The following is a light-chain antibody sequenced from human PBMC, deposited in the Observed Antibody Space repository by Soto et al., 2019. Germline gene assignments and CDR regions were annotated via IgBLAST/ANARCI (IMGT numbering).Light chain of an antibody. V-gene: IGLV2-14*01. CDR3: SSYTSSSSVV. J-gene: IGLJ2*01. CDR2: EVS. Sequence: QSVPTQPASVSGSPGQSITISCTGTSSDVGGYNYVSWYQQHPGEAPKLMIFEVSNRPSGVSTRFSASKSGNTASLTISGLQAEDEADYYCSSYTSSSSVVFGGGTQLTVL. CDR1: SSDVGGYNY.